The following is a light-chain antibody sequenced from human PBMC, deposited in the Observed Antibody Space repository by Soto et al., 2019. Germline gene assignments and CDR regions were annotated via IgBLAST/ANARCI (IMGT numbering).Light chain of an antibody. CDR2: DVS. CDR3: CSYAGSTTDV. J-gene: IGLJ1*01. CDR1: SSDVGSYDL. Sequence: QSALTQPASVSGSPRQSITISCTGTSSDVGSYDLVSWYQQHPGKAPKLMIYDVSKRPSGVSSRFSGSKSGNTASLTISGLQAEDEADYYCCSYAGSTTDVFGTGTKLTVL. V-gene: IGLV2-23*02.